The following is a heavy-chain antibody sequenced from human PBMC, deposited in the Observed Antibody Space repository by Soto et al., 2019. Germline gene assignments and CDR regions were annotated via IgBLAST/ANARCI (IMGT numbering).Heavy chain of an antibody. D-gene: IGHD3-3*01. CDR1: GFSFSSYG. CDR2: IWYDGNDK. V-gene: IGHV3-33*01. CDR3: AREHFDFWSGYRSRRAMDV. J-gene: IGHJ6*02. Sequence: QEHLVESGGGVVQPGRSLRLSCAASGFSFSSYGMHWVRQAPGKGLEWVAVIWYDGNDKYYADSVKGRFTVSRDNSKNTLYLQMNSLRAEDTAVYYCAREHFDFWSGYRSRRAMDVWGQGTTVTVSS.